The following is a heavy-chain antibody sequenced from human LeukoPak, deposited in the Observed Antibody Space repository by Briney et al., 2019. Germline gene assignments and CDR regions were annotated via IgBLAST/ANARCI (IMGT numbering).Heavy chain of an antibody. J-gene: IGHJ2*01. CDR2: IIDSGNSI. D-gene: IGHD1-26*01. CDR1: GFTFSSYW. V-gene: IGHV3-23*01. CDR3: AKDRTVGASCWYIDL. Sequence: PGGSLRLSCAASGFTFSSYWMSWVRQAPGKGLEWVSTIIDSGNSIYYADSAEGRFTISRDSSRNTLFLHMNTLRAEDTAIYYCAKDRTVGASCWYIDLWGRGTLVTVSS.